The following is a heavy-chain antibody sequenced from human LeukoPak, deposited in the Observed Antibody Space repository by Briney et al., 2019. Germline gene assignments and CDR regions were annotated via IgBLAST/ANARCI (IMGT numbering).Heavy chain of an antibody. CDR1: GGSISSYY. J-gene: IGHJ6*03. CDR3: TRGSIAYYYMDV. CDR2: IYYSGST. Sequence: SETLSLTCTVSGGSISSYYWSWIRQPPGKGLEWVGNIYYSGSTNYNPPLKSRVTISVDTSKNQFSLNLSSVTAADTAVYYCTRGSIAYYYMDVWGKGTTVTLSS. V-gene: IGHV4-59*01.